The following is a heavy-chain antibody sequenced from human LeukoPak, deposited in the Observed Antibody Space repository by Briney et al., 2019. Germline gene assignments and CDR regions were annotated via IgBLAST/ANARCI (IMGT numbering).Heavy chain of an antibody. V-gene: IGHV4-34*01. J-gene: IGHJ4*02. CDR3: ALCDSSGYYYSY. D-gene: IGHD3-22*01. CDR1: GGSFSGYY. CDR2: INHSGST. Sequence: PSETLSLTCAVYGGSFSGYYWSWIRQPPGKGLEWIGEINHSGSTNYNPSLKSRVTISVDTSKNHFSLKLTSVTAADTAVYYCALCDSSGYYYSYWGQGTLVTVSS.